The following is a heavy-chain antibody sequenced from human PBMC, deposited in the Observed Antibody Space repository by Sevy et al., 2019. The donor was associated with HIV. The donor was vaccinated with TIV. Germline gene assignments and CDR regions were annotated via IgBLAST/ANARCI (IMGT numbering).Heavy chain of an antibody. CDR3: ARASLVLRYFDWLPTSNWFDP. CDR2: INSDGSST. V-gene: IGHV3-74*01. D-gene: IGHD3-9*01. Sequence: GGSLRLSCAASGFTFSSYWMHWVRQAPGKGLVWVSRINSDGSSTSYADSVKGRFTISRDNAKNTLYPQMNSLRAEDTAVYYCARASLVLRYFDWLPTSNWFDPWGQGTLVTVSS. CDR1: GFTFSSYW. J-gene: IGHJ5*02.